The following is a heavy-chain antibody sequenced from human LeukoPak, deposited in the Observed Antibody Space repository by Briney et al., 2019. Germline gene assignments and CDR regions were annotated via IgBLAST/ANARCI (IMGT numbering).Heavy chain of an antibody. Sequence: GGSLRLSCAASGFTFDDYAMHWVRQAPGKGLEWVSGISWNSGSIGYADSVKGRFTISRDNAKNSLYLQMNSLRAEATALYYCAKGGGKYSRSGGDFDYWGQGTLVTVSS. V-gene: IGHV3-9*01. J-gene: IGHJ4*02. CDR3: AKGGGKYSRSGGDFDY. CDR2: ISWNSGSI. CDR1: GFTFDDYA. D-gene: IGHD6-6*01.